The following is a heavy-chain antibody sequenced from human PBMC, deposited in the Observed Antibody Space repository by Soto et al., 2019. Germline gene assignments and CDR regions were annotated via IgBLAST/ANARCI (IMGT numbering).Heavy chain of an antibody. CDR1: GFTFSSYS. CDR2: ISSSSSYI. J-gene: IGHJ4*02. CDR3: ARDSYDSSGYSTPFDY. Sequence: GGSLRLSCASSGFTFSSYSMNWVRQAPGKGLEWVSSISSSSSYIYYADSVKGRFTISRDNAKNSLYLQMNSLRAEDTAVYYCARDSYDSSGYSTPFDYWGQGTLVTVSS. D-gene: IGHD3-22*01. V-gene: IGHV3-21*01.